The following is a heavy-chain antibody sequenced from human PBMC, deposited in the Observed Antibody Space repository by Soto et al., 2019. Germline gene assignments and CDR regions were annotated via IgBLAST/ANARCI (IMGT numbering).Heavy chain of an antibody. V-gene: IGHV1-18*01. CDR1: GYTFTSYG. Sequence: QVQLVQSGAEVKKPGSSVKVSCKASGYTFTSYGISWVRQAPGQGLEWMGWISAYNGNTNYAQKLQGRVTMTTDTHTSTAYMELRSVRSDDTAVYYCARANSGYSYSYDYWGQETLVTVSS. CDR2: ISAYNGNT. J-gene: IGHJ4*02. CDR3: ARANSGYSYSYDY. D-gene: IGHD5-18*01.